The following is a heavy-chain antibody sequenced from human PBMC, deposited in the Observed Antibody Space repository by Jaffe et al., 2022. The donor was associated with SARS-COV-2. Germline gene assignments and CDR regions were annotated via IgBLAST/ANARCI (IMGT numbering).Heavy chain of an antibody. D-gene: IGHD1-7*01. Sequence: QVQLVESGGGVVQPGRSLRLSCAASGFTFSSYGMHWVRQAPGKGLEWVAVIWYDGSNKYYADSVKGRFTISRDNSKNTLYLQMNSLRAEDTAVYYCARETAMRNYDVWGQGTTVTVSS. V-gene: IGHV3-33*01. CDR3: ARETAMRNYDV. J-gene: IGHJ6*02. CDR1: GFTFSSYG. CDR2: IWYDGSNK.